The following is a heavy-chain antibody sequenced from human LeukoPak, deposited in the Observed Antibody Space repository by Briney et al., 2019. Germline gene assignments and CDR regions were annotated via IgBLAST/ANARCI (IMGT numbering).Heavy chain of an antibody. V-gene: IGHV3-66*01. J-gene: IGHJ6*02. CDR1: GFTVSSNY. CDR2: TYSGGST. Sequence: GGSLRLSCGASGFTVSSNYMSWVRQAPGKGLEWVSVTYSGGSTYYADSVKGRFTISRDNSKNTLYLQMNSLRAEDTAVYYCARDRGIAAAGRDYGMDVWGQGTTVTVSS. CDR3: ARDRGIAAAGRDYGMDV. D-gene: IGHD6-13*01.